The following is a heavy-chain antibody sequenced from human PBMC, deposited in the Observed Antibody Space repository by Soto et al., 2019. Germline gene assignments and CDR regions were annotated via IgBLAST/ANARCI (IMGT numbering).Heavy chain of an antibody. CDR2: ISSAGRT. D-gene: IGHD6-19*01. J-gene: IGHJ4*02. CDR1: GFTFSNYA. CDR3: AKAGSSYASGWYAY. Sequence: EVQLLESGGGLVQPGGSLRLSCVASGFTFSNYAMSWVRQAPGKGLEWVSAISSAGRTYYADSVKGRFTISRDNSKNTLYLQMNSLRAEDTAVHYCAKAGSSYASGWYAYWGQGTLVTVSS. V-gene: IGHV3-23*01.